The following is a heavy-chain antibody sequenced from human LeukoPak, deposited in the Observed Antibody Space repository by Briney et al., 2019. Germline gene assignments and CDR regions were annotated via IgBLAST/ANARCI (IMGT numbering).Heavy chain of an antibody. D-gene: IGHD5-12*01. V-gene: IGHV4-30-4*08. CDR3: ARESSGYLGGDFDY. J-gene: IGHJ4*02. CDR2: ICYSGST. CDR1: GGSFSGYY. Sequence: SETLSLTCAVYGGSFSGYYWSWIRQPPGKGLEWIGYICYSGSTYYNPSLKSRVTISVDTSKNQFSLKLSSVTAADTAVYYCARESSGYLGGDFDYWGQGTLVTVSS.